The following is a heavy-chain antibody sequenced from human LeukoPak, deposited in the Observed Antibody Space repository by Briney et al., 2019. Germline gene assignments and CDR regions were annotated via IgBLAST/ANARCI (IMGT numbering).Heavy chain of an antibody. D-gene: IGHD3-9*01. V-gene: IGHV3-21*01. CDR2: ISSSSSSL. J-gene: IGHJ6*02. Sequence: GGSLRLSCAASGFTFSSYSMNWVRQAPGKGLEGGSSISSSSSSLYYADSVKGRFTISRDNAKNSLYLQMNSLRAEDTAVYYCAREHRDFDWLLYAPDYYGMDVWGQGTTVTVSS. CDR3: AREHRDFDWLLYAPDYYGMDV. CDR1: GFTFSSYS.